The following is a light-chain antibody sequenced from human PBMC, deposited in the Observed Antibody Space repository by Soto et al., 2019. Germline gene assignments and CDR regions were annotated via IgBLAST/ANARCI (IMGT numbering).Light chain of an antibody. V-gene: IGKV3-15*01. Sequence: EIVMTQSPATLSVSPGERATLSCRASQSVISDIAWYQQKPGQAPRFLIYGASSRATGIPARFSGSGSGTEFSLTITSLLSEDFAVYYCQQYNDWPWTFGQGTKVEIK. CDR3: QQYNDWPWT. J-gene: IGKJ1*01. CDR1: QSVISD. CDR2: GAS.